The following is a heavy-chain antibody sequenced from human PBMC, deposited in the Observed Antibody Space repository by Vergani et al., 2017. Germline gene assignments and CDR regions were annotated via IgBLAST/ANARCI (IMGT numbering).Heavy chain of an antibody. V-gene: IGHV3-15*01. D-gene: IGHD4-23*01. CDR2: IKSKTDGGKT. J-gene: IGHJ3*02. CDR3: TTGTVGPYDAFDI. CDR1: GFTFSNAW. Sequence: EVPLVESGGGLVKPGGSLRLSCAASGFTFSNAWMSWVRQAPGKGLEWVGRIKSKTDGGKTDYAAPVKGRFTISRDDSKSTLYLQMNSLKTEDTAVYYCTTGTVGPYDAFDIWGQGTMVTVSS.